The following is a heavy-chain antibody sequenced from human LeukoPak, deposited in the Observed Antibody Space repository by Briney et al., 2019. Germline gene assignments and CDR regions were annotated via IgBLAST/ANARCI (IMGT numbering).Heavy chain of an antibody. D-gene: IGHD3-3*01. J-gene: IGHJ5*02. CDR3: ARGDSLNYDFWSGPNWFDP. Sequence: SETLSLTCTVSGGSISSYYWSWIRQPPGKGLEWIGYIYYSGSTNYNPSLKSRVTISVDTSKNQFSLKLNPVTAADTAVYYCARGDSLNYDFWSGPNWFDPWGQGTLVTVSS. V-gene: IGHV4-59*01. CDR1: GGSISSYY. CDR2: IYYSGST.